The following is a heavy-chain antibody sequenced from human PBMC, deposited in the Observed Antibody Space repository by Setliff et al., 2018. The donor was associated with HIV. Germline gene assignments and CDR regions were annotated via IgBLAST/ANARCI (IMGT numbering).Heavy chain of an antibody. CDR3: ARVQGGFLGYCSGGSCYSSQ. D-gene: IGHD2-15*01. CDR1: GFTFSTYN. Sequence: PGGSLRLSCAASGFTFSTYNMNWVRQAPGKGLEWVSSISGSGRTTDYADSVKGRFTSSRDNSKNPLYLKMNSLRAEDTAVYYCARVQGGFLGYCSGGSCYSSQWGQGTLVTVS. J-gene: IGHJ4*02. V-gene: IGHV3-23*01. CDR2: ISGSGRTT.